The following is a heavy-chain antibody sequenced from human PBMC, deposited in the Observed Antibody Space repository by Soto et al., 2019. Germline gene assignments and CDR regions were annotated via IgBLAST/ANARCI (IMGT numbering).Heavy chain of an antibody. CDR2: TYYRSKWYN. Sequence: QTLSLTCAISWDSVPSLSAAWNWFRQSPSRGLEWLGRTYYRSKWYNDYAVSVQSRITINPDTSKNQFSLQLTSVTPEDTAVYYCARDRVIAVAGGYYYGMDVWGQGTTVTVSS. CDR3: ARDRVIAVAGGYYYGMDV. J-gene: IGHJ6*02. V-gene: IGHV6-1*01. D-gene: IGHD6-19*01. CDR1: WDSVPSLSAA.